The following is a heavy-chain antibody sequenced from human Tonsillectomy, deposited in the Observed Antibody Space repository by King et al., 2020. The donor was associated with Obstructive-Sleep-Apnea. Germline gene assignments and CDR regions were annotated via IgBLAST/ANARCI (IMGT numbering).Heavy chain of an antibody. J-gene: IGHJ4*02. D-gene: IGHD6-13*01. CDR2: IYYSGST. Sequence: QLQESGPGLVKPSETLSLTCTVSGGSISSGSYFWGWIRQPPGKGLEWIGSIYYSGSTYYNPSLKSRVTISVDTSENQFSLKLTSVTAADTAVYYCARESSSWHWGFDYWGQGTLVTVSS. CDR3: ARESSSWHWGFDY. CDR1: GGSISSGSYF. V-gene: IGHV4-39*07.